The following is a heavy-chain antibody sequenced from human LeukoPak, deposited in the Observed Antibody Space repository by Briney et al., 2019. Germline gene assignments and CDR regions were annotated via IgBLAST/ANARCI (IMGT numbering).Heavy chain of an antibody. Sequence: GRSLRLSCAASGFTFSSYAMSWVRQAPGKGLEWVSAISGSGGSTYYADSVKGRFTISRDNSKNTLYLQMNSLRAEDTAVYYCAKDSSSGWPKYYFDYWGQGTLVTVSS. CDR3: AKDSSSGWPKYYFDY. V-gene: IGHV3-23*01. CDR1: GFTFSSYA. CDR2: ISGSGGST. J-gene: IGHJ4*02. D-gene: IGHD6-19*01.